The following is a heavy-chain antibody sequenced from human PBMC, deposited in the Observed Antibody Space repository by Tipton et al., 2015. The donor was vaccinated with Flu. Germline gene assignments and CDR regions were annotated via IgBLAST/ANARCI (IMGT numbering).Heavy chain of an antibody. CDR3: ARSVVPAAIDY. D-gene: IGHD2-2*01. J-gene: IGHJ4*02. Sequence: SLRLSCAASGFPFTSYWMTWVRQAPGKGLEWVANINQDGSDKYYVASVEGRFTISRDNAKNSLYLQMNSLRAEDTAVYYCARSVVPAAIDYWGQGTLVTVSS. V-gene: IGHV3-7*01. CDR1: GFPFTSYW. CDR2: INQDGSDK.